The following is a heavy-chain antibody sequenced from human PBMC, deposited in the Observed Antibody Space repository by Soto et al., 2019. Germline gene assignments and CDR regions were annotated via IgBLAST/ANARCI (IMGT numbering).Heavy chain of an antibody. CDR1: GGSISSYY. CDR3: ARRYGSAFDF. D-gene: IGHD3-10*01. V-gene: IGHV4-59*01. Sequence: QVQLQESGPGLVKPSETLSLTCTVSGGSISSYYWSWIRQPPGKGLEWIAYIYYSGSTNCNPSLKRRLTISVDTSKNPFSLKLTSVTAAETAVYYCARRYGSAFDFWGQGTMVTVSS. CDR2: IYYSGST. J-gene: IGHJ3*01.